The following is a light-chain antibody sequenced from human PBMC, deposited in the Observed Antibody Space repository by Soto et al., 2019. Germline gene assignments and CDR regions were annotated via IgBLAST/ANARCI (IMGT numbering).Light chain of an antibody. CDR2: GAS. CDR1: QTITTNF. Sequence: EIVLTQSPGTLSLSPGERATLSCMASQTITTNFVAWYQQKPGQAPRLLIYGASSRATGIPDRFSGSGSGTDFTLTISRLEPEDFAVYSCQQYADLPYTFGQGTALE. V-gene: IGKV3-20*01. CDR3: QQYADLPYT. J-gene: IGKJ2*01.